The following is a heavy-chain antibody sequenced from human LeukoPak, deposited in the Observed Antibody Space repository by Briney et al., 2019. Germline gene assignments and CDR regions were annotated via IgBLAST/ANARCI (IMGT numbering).Heavy chain of an antibody. Sequence: SETLSLTCTVSGGSISSNYWSWIRQPPGKGLEWIGYIYYSGSTNYNPSLKSRVTISVDTSKNQFSLKLSSVTAADTAVYYCARTNYDILTGYYYWFDPWGQGTLVTVSS. D-gene: IGHD3-9*01. J-gene: IGHJ5*02. V-gene: IGHV4-59*01. CDR2: IYYSGST. CDR3: ARTNYDILTGYYYWFDP. CDR1: GGSISSNY.